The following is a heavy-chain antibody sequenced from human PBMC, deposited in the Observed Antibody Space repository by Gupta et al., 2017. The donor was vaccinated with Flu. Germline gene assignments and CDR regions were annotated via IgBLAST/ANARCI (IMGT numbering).Heavy chain of an antibody. CDR3: VRHFSDRDAFDV. V-gene: IGHV3-21*01. CDR2: ISSSSSYI. D-gene: IGHD3-22*01. Sequence: EVQLVESGGGLVKPGGSLRLSCAASGFIFGTYFISWVRQAPGTGLVWVPSISSSSSYIYYADSVKGRFTISRDNAKNSLSLQLNSLRVEDTAVYYCVRHFSDRDAFDVWGQGTMVTVFS. J-gene: IGHJ3*01. CDR1: GFIFGTYF.